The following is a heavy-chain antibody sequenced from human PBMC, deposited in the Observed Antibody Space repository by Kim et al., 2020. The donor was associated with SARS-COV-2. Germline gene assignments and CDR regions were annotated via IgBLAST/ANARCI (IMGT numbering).Heavy chain of an antibody. D-gene: IGHD3-10*01. CDR3: TTDRVLLWFGELFGGMDV. J-gene: IGHJ6*02. CDR2: IKSKTDGGTT. Sequence: GGSLRLSCAASGFTFSNAWMSWVRQAPGKGLEWVGRIKSKTDGGTTDYAAPVKGRFTISRDDSKNTLYLQMNSLKTEDTAVYYCTTDRVLLWFGELFGGMDVWGQGTTVTVSS. CDR1: GFTFSNAW. V-gene: IGHV3-15*01.